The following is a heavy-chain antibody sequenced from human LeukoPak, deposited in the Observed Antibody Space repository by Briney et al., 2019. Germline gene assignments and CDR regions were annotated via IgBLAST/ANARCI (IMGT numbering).Heavy chain of an antibody. CDR1: GFTFSSYG. V-gene: IGHV3-30*02. D-gene: IGHD2-2*02. CDR3: AKEAESGYCSSTSCHIDY. CDR2: ISYDGSNK. J-gene: IGHJ4*02. Sequence: GGSLRLSCAASGFTFSSYGMHWVRQAPGKGLEWVAFISYDGSNKYYADSVKGRFTISRDNSKNTLYLQMNSLRAEDTAVYYCAKEAESGYCSSTSCHIDYWGQGTLVTVSS.